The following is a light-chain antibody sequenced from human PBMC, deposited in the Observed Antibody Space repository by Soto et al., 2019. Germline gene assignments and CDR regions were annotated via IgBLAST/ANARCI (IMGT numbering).Light chain of an antibody. V-gene: IGKV1-39*01. CDR3: QQSYGTPLT. CDR2: AAS. CDR1: QSISNY. J-gene: IGKJ4*01. Sequence: DMEMTQSPSSLSASVGDRVTITCRASQSISNYLNWYQHKPGKAPKLLIYAASSLQSGVPTRFSGSGSGTHFTLTINSLQPEDFATYCCQQSYGTPLTFGGGTKIEIK.